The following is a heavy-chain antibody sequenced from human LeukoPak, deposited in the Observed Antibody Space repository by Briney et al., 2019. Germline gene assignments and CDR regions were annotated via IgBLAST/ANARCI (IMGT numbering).Heavy chain of an antibody. Sequence: ASVNVSSTASGGTFTSYAISWVRQAPGQGGEGMGGIIPIFGTANYAQKFQGRVTITTDESTSTAYMELSSLRSEDTAVYCCAHHPKWGYYFDYWGQGTLVTVSS. CDR3: AHHPKWGYYFDY. CDR1: GGTFTSYA. J-gene: IGHJ4*02. V-gene: IGHV1-69*05. CDR2: IIPIFGTA. D-gene: IGHD7-27*01.